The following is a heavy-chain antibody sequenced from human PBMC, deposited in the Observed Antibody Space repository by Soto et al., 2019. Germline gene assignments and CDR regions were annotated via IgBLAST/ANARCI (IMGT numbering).Heavy chain of an antibody. Sequence: SVKVSCTASGGTLNNYAINWVRQAPGQGLEWMGGILPVSAAPDNAQKFQGRVSITADHSTSTLYMELSRLKSDDTAVYLWPTDSNYDVYNSFWGQGTLVTVSS. CDR1: GGTLNNYA. CDR3: PTDSNYDVYNSF. D-gene: IGHD3-3*01. V-gene: IGHV1-69*13. CDR2: ILPVSAAP. J-gene: IGHJ4*01.